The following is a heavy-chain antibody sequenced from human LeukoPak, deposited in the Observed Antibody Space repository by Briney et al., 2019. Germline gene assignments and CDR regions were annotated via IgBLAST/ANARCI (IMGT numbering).Heavy chain of an antibody. Sequence: GGSLRLSCAASGFTFSSYAMHWVRQAPGKGLEWVAVISYDGSNKYYADSVKGRSTISRDNSKNTLYLQMNSLRAEDTAVYYCARDKEVITTYYYGMDVWGQGTTVTVSS. D-gene: IGHD3-22*01. V-gene: IGHV3-30-3*01. CDR3: ARDKEVITTYYYGMDV. CDR2: ISYDGSNK. CDR1: GFTFSSYA. J-gene: IGHJ6*02.